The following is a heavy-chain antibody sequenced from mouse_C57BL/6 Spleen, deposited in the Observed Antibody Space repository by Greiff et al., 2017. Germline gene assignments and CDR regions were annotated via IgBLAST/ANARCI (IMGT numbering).Heavy chain of an antibody. CDR3: ARDYYYGSSPDY. CDR1: GFTFSSYA. CDR2: ISAGGSYT. J-gene: IGHJ2*01. D-gene: IGHD1-1*01. V-gene: IGHV5-4*01. Sequence: EVQGVESGGGLVKPGGSLKLSCAASGFTFSSYAMSWVRQTPEKRLEWVATISAGGSYTYYPDNVKGRFTISRDNAKNNLYLQMSHLKSEDTAMYYCARDYYYGSSPDYWGKGTTLTVSS.